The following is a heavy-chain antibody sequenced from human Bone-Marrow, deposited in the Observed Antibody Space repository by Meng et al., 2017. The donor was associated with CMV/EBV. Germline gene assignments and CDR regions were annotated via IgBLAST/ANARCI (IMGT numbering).Heavy chain of an antibody. CDR1: GFTFSSYS. CDR3: ARGLRTGLNWFDP. V-gene: IGHV3-21*01. CDR2: ISSSSSYI. Sequence: GGSLRLSCAASGFTFSSYSMNWVRQAPGKGLEWVSSISSSSSYIYYADSVKGRFTISRDNAKNSLYLQMNSLRAEDTAVYYCARGLRTGLNWFDPWGRGTLVTVPS. D-gene: IGHD3/OR15-3a*01. J-gene: IGHJ5*02.